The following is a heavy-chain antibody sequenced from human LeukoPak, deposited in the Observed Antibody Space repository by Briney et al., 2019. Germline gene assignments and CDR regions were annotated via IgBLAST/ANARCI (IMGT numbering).Heavy chain of an antibody. CDR1: GFTLSDHY. CDR2: TRNKVNSYTT. V-gene: IGHV3-72*01. J-gene: IGHJ6*02. CDR3: TRVPVLRDYYYGMDV. Sequence: AGGSLRLSCAASGFTLSDHYMDWVRQAPGKGLEWVGRTRNKVNSYTTEYAASVKGRFTISRDGSQNSLYLQMNSLKIEDTAVYYCTRVPVLRDYYYGMDVWGQGTTVTVSS.